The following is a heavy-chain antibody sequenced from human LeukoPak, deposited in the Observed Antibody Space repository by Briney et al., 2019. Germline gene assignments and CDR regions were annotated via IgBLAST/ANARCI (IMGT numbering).Heavy chain of an antibody. CDR1: GYTFTGYY. D-gene: IGHD5-18*01. V-gene: IGHV1-2*02. CDR3: ARVGRGYSYGYFDY. J-gene: IGHJ4*02. CDR2: INTHSGGT. Sequence: ASVKVSCKASGYTFTGYYMHWVRQAPGQGLEWMGWINTHSGGTNHAQKFQGRVTMTRDTSISTAYMELSRLRSDDRAVYYCARVGRGYSYGYFDYWGQGTLVTVSS.